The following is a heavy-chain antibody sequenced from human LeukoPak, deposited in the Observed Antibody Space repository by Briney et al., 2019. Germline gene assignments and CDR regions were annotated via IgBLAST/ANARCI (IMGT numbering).Heavy chain of an antibody. CDR2: ISAYNGYT. CDR3: ARVPSGGNKFDP. CDR1: GYTFTSYG. D-gene: IGHD6-25*01. Sequence: ASVKVSCKASGYTFTSYGISWVRQAPGQRLEWMGWISAYNGYTHYAQMLQGRVTMTRNTSISTAYMELRSLRSEDTAVYYCARVPSGGNKFDPWGQGTLVTVSS. J-gene: IGHJ5*02. V-gene: IGHV1-18*01.